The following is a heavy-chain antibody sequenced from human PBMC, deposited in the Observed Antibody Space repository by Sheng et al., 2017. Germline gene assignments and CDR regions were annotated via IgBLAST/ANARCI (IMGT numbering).Heavy chain of an antibody. J-gene: IGHJ5*02. D-gene: IGHD3-10*01. CDR2: IIPILGIA. V-gene: IGHV1-69*04. CDR1: GGTFSSYA. Sequence: QVQLVQSGAEVKKPGSSVKVSCKASGGTFSSYAISWVRQAPGQGLEWMGGIIPILGIANYAQKFQGRVTITADKSTSTAYMELSSLRSEDTAVYYCARTGMTRPTNNWFDPWGQGTLVTVSS. CDR3: ARTGMTRPTNNWFDP.